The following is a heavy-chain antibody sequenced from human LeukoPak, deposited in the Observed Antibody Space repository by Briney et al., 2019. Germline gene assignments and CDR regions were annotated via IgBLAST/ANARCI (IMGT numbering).Heavy chain of an antibody. CDR2: ISGTGGTT. V-gene: IGHV3-23*01. CDR3: VKSPLNLGYCSGGSCHYFDY. D-gene: IGHD2-15*01. Sequence: GGSLRLSCAASGFTFSSCAMIWVRQTPGKGLEWVSVISGTGGTTYDADSVKGRFTISRDNSKNTLYLQMNSLRAEDTAVYYCVKSPLNLGYCSGGSCHYFDYWGQGTLVTVSS. CDR1: GFTFSSCA. J-gene: IGHJ4*02.